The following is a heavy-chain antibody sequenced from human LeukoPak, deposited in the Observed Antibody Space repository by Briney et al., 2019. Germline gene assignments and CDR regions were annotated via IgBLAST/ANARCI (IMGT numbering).Heavy chain of an antibody. D-gene: IGHD5-24*01. CDR2: IYTSGTT. Sequence: PSETLSLTCTVSGDSISSGLYYWTWIRQPAGKGLEWIGRIYTSGTTNYNPSLKSRVTISVDTSKNQFSLKLSSVTAADTAVYYCARTRRWLQFTYWGQGTLVTVSS. CDR1: GDSISSGLYY. CDR3: ARTRRWLQFTY. J-gene: IGHJ4*02. V-gene: IGHV4-61*02.